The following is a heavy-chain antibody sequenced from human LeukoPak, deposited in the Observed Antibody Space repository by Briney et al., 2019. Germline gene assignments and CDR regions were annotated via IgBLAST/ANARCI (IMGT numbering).Heavy chain of an antibody. CDR3: ARGGCAVTTTIDY. D-gene: IGHD4-17*01. J-gene: IGHJ4*02. Sequence: GGSLRLSCAASEFTLSSYAMSWVRQAPGKGLEWVAVIWYDGSNKYCADSVKGRFTISRDNSKNTLYLQMNSLRAEDTAVYYCARGGCAVTTTIDYWGQGTLVTVSS. CDR1: EFTLSSYA. V-gene: IGHV3-33*08. CDR2: IWYDGSNK.